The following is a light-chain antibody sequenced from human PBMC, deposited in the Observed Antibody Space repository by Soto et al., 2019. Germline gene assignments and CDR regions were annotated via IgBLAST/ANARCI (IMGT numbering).Light chain of an antibody. CDR3: QTWGTGIRV. V-gene: IGLV4-69*01. CDR2: LHNDGSH. CDR1: SGHSSYA. J-gene: IGLJ2*01. Sequence: QPVLTQSPSASASLGASVKLTCTLSSGHSSYAIAWHQQQPEKGPRYLMKLHNDGSHSKGDGIPDRFSGSSSGAERYLTISSLQSEDEADYYCQTWGTGIRVFGGGTNVTVL.